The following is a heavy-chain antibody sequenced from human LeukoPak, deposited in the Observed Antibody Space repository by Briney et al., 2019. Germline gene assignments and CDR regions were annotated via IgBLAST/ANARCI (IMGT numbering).Heavy chain of an antibody. D-gene: IGHD3-16*02. CDR2: IRSKAYGGTT. V-gene: IGHV3-49*04. CDR3: TRAMITFGGVIVIFDY. J-gene: IGHJ4*02. CDR1: GFTFGDYA. Sequence: GGSLRLSSTASGFTFGDYAMSWVRQAPGKGLEWVGFIRSKAYGGTTEYAASVKGRFTISRDDSKGIAYLQMNSLKTEDTAVYYCTRAMITFGGVIVIFDYWGQGTLVTVSS.